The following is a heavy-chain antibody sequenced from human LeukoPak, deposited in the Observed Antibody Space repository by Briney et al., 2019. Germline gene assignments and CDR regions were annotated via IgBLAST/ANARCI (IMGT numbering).Heavy chain of an antibody. D-gene: IGHD3-16*02. Sequence: SGTLSLTCAVSGGSISSSNWWSWVRQPPGKGLEWIGEIYHSGSTNYNPSLKSRVTIPVDKSKNQFSLKLSSVTAADTAVYYCARRDRGGVISSDAFDIWGQGTMVTVSS. V-gene: IGHV4-4*02. CDR1: GGSISSSNW. CDR3: ARRDRGGVISSDAFDI. J-gene: IGHJ3*02. CDR2: IYHSGST.